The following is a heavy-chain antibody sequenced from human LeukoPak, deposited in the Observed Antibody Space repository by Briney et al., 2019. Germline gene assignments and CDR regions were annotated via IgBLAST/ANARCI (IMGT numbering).Heavy chain of an antibody. D-gene: IGHD6-19*01. CDR2: ISSSGSNI. CDR3: ARPQPRYSSGWYWFDP. J-gene: IGHJ5*02. V-gene: IGHV3-11*01. CDR1: GFTFSDYY. Sequence: GGSLRLSCAASGFTFSDYYMSWIRQAPGKGLEWVSYISSSGSNIYYADSVKGRFTISRDNAKNSLYLQMNSLRAEDTAVYYWARPQPRYSSGWYWFDPWGQGTLVTVSS.